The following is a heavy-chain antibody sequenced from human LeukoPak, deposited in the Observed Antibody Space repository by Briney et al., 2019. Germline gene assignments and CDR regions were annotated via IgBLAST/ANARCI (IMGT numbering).Heavy chain of an antibody. CDR2: INPSGGST. Sequence: ASVKVSCKASGYTFTSYYMHWVRQAPGQGLEWMGIINPSGGSTSYAQKFQGRVTMTRDMSTSTVYMELSSLRSEDTAVYYCARDPGRDGYNSGIYYFDYWGQGTLVPVSS. CDR1: GYTFTSYY. J-gene: IGHJ4*02. V-gene: IGHV1-46*01. D-gene: IGHD5-24*01. CDR3: ARDPGRDGYNSGIYYFDY.